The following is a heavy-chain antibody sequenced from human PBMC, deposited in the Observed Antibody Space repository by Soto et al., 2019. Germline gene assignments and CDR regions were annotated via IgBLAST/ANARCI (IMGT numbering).Heavy chain of an antibody. Sequence: QVQLVQSGAEVKKPGASVKVSCKASGYTFTSYGISWVRQAPGQGLEWMGWISAYNGNTNYAQKLQGRVTMTTDTATSTAYMEPSSPKSDDTPVYYCAREGLGYDFWSGYYPSQDYYYGMDVWGQGTTVTVSS. CDR1: GYTFTSYG. V-gene: IGHV1-18*01. D-gene: IGHD3-3*01. CDR2: ISAYNGNT. J-gene: IGHJ6*02. CDR3: AREGLGYDFWSGYYPSQDYYYGMDV.